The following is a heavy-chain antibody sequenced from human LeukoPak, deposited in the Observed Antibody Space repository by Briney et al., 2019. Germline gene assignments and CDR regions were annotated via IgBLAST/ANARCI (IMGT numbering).Heavy chain of an antibody. D-gene: IGHD5-12*01. J-gene: IGHJ4*02. CDR3: ARDGGYDYGFDY. V-gene: IGHV3-21*01. Sequence: GGSLRLSCAASGFTFSSYSMNWVRQAPGKGLEWVSSISSSSSYIYYADSVKGRFTISRDNAKNSLYLQMNSLRAEDTAVYYCARDGGYDYGFDYWGQGTLVTVSS. CDR1: GFTFSSYS. CDR2: ISSSSSYI.